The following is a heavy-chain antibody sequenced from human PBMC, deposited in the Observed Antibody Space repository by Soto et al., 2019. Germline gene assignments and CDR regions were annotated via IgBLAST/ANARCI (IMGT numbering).Heavy chain of an antibody. D-gene: IGHD2-15*01. CDR2: ISYDGSDQ. J-gene: IGHJ4*02. CDR1: TFTFSAFG. V-gene: IGHV3-30*18. Sequence: PXGSLRLSCAGPTFTFSAFGVHWVRQAPGKGLEWVAMISYDGSDQYYGDSVQGRFTISRDDSKNTVYLQMNSLRPEDTAMYYCAKSTYCNGGSCFPQYWGPGTLVT. CDR3: AKSTYCNGGSCFPQY.